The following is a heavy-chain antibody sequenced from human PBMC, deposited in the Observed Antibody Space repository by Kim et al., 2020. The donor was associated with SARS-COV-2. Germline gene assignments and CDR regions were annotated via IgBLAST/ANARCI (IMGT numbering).Heavy chain of an antibody. J-gene: IGHJ6*02. CDR2: INHSGST. CDR1: GGSFSGYY. V-gene: IGHV4-34*01. CDR3: ARGAGKYYYGSGSAPARRARYYYGMDV. Sequence: SETLSLTCAVYGGSFSGYYWSWIRQPPGKGLEWIGEINHSGSTNYNPSLKSRVTISVDTSKNQFSLKLSSVTAADTAVYYCARGAGKYYYGSGSAPARRARYYYGMDVWGQGTTVTVSS. D-gene: IGHD3-10*01.